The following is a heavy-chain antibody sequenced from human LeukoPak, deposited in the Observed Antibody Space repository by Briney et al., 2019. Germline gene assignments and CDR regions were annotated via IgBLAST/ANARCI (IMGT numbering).Heavy chain of an antibody. CDR1: GHTLSELS. V-gene: IGHV1-24*01. J-gene: IGHJ4*02. CDR3: AGGSTRKAAAAQFPDFDY. Sequence: ASVKVSCKVSGHTLSELSIHWVRQAPGKGLEWVGRFNPEDGQTISAQKFQGRVTMIEDTPTGTAYMELRSLRSDDTAVYYCAGGSTRKAAAAQFPDFDYWGQGTLVTVSS. D-gene: IGHD6-13*01. CDR2: FNPEDGQT.